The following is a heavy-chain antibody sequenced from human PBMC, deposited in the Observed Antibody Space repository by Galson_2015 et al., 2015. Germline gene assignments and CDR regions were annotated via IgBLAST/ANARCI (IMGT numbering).Heavy chain of an antibody. Sequence: SLRLSCAASGFTFSDYYMSWIRQAPGKGLEWVSYISSSSSYTNYADSVKGRFTISRDNAKNSLYLQMNSLRAEDTAVYYCARDQVAVAGAFDYWGQGTLVTVSS. V-gene: IGHV3-11*06. CDR1: GFTFSDYY. J-gene: IGHJ4*02. CDR2: ISSSSSYT. CDR3: ARDQVAVAGAFDY. D-gene: IGHD6-19*01.